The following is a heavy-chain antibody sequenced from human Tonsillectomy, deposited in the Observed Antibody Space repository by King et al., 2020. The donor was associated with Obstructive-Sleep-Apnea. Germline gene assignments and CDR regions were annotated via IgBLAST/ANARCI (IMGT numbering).Heavy chain of an antibody. CDR2: LSGSGGST. CDR1: GFAFSNYA. CDR3: AKDQGRYLVGWFDP. Sequence: VQLVESGGGLVQPGGSLRLSCAASGFAFSNYAMIWVRQAPGKGLEWVAALSGSGGSTYFADSVKGRFTISRDNSKNTLYLQMNSLRAEDTAVYYCAKDQGRYLVGWFDPWGQGTLVTVSS. J-gene: IGHJ5*02. V-gene: IGHV3-23*04. D-gene: IGHD3-9*01.